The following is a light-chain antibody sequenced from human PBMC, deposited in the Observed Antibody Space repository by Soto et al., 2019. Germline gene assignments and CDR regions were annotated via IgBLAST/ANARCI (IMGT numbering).Light chain of an antibody. CDR2: DVT. J-gene: IGLJ2*01. CDR1: SSDVGGYNY. CDR3: SSYTTSTPVV. Sequence: QSVLTQPASVSGSPGQSITISCTGTSSDVGGYNYVSWHQQHPGKAPKLMIYDVTNLPSGVSNRFSGSKSGNTASLTISGLQAEDEADYYCSSYTTSTPVVFGGGTKLTVL. V-gene: IGLV2-14*03.